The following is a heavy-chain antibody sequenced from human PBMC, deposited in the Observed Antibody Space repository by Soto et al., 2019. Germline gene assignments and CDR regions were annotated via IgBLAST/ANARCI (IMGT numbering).Heavy chain of an antibody. Sequence: PGGSLRLSCAASGFTFSSYWMSWVRQAPGKGLEWVANIKQDGSEKYYVDSVKGRFTISRDNAKNSLYLQMNSLRAEDTAVYYCARGPPREWDFWSGHNWFDPWGQGTLVTVSS. CDR3: ARGPPREWDFWSGHNWFDP. V-gene: IGHV3-7*03. J-gene: IGHJ5*02. D-gene: IGHD3-3*01. CDR1: GFTFSSYW. CDR2: IKQDGSEK.